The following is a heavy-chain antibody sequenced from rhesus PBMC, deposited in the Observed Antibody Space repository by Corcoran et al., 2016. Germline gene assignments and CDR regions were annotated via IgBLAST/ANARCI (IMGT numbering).Heavy chain of an antibody. CDR3: ASSRSSQQEGYGLDS. V-gene: IGHV4-80*01. D-gene: IGHD6-43*01. Sequence: QVQLQESGQGLVKPSETLSLTCAVSGASISSYWWNWIRQPHGKGLEWIGEINGNRGTTNYNPSLKSRVTISKDASKNQFSLKLSSVTAADTAVYYCASSRSSQQEGYGLDSWGQGVVVTVSS. CDR1: GASISSYW. J-gene: IGHJ6*01. CDR2: INGNRGTT.